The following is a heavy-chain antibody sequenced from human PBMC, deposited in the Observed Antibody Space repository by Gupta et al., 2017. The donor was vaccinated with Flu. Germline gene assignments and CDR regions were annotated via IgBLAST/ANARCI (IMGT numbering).Heavy chain of an antibody. J-gene: IGHJ3*02. CDR1: FTFSSYA. CDR3: ANNYGSGKGYI. D-gene: IGHD3-10*01. V-gene: IGHV3-23*01. CDR2: ISGSGGST. Sequence: FTFSSYAMSWVRQAPGKGLEWVSAISGSGGSTYYADSVKGRLTISRDNSKNTLYLQMNSLRAEDTAVYYCANNYGSGKGYIWGQGTMVTVSS.